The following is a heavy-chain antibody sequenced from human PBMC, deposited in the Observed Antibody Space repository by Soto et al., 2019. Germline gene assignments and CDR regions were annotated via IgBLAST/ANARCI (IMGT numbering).Heavy chain of an antibody. Sequence: QITLKESGPALVKPTQTLTLTCTFSGFLLNTFGVGVAWIRQPPGKALECLAIIYWDDDERYSPSLRSRLTITKDTSKNQVVLTMTNLDPVDTATYFCSHTTTVTTRDYWGQGTLVTVSS. CDR3: SHTTTVTTRDY. D-gene: IGHD4-17*01. J-gene: IGHJ4*02. V-gene: IGHV2-5*02. CDR1: GFLLNTFGVG. CDR2: IYWDDDE.